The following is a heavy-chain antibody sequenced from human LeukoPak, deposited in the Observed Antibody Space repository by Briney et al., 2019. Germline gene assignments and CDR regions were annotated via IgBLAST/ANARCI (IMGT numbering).Heavy chain of an antibody. D-gene: IGHD3-3*01. V-gene: IGHV1-3*01. CDR3: ARDSPPWASEEDPPFDP. CDR1: GYTFTSYA. CDR2: INAGNGNT. Sequence: GASVKVSCKASGYTFTSYAMHWVRQAPGQRLEWMGWINAGNGNTKYSQKFQGRVTITRDTSASTAYMELSSLRSEDTAVYYCARDSPPWASEEDPPFDPWGQGTLVTVSS. J-gene: IGHJ5*02.